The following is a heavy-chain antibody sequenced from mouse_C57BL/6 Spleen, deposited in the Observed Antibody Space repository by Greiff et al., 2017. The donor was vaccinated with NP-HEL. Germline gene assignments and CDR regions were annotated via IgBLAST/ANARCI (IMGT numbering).Heavy chain of an antibody. J-gene: IGHJ4*01. CDR2: IRNKANAYTT. CDR3: SRYGSSLYAMDY. Sequence: EVHLVESGGGLVQPGGSLSLSCAASGFTFTDYYMSWVRQPPGKELEWLGFIRNKANAYTTEYSASLMGRISITRDKSQSILYLQMNALGAEDSATYYCSRYGSSLYAMDYWGQGTSVTVSS. CDR1: GFTFTDYY. V-gene: IGHV7-3*01. D-gene: IGHD1-1*01.